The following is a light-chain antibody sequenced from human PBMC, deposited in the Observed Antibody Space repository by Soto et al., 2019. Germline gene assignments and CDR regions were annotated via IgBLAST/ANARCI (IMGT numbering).Light chain of an antibody. CDR2: DNN. J-gene: IGLJ2*01. Sequence: QSVLTQPPSVSAAPGQKVTISCSGSSSNIGENNVSWYQQFPGTAPKLLIYDNNKRPSGIPDRFSGSTSGTSATLGITGLQTGDEADYYCGTWDTSLSAGVLGGGTQLTVL. CDR3: GTWDTSLSAGV. V-gene: IGLV1-51*01. CDR1: SSNIGENN.